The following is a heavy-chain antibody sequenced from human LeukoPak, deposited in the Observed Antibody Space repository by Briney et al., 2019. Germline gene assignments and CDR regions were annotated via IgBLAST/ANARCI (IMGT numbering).Heavy chain of an antibody. Sequence: GGSLRLSCAASGFTFSDYYMSWVRQAPGKGLEWVSVIYSGGSTYYADSVKGRFTISRDNSKNTLYLQMNSLRAEDTAVYYCARVEAPYGQLQYWGQGTLVTVSS. D-gene: IGHD1-1*01. V-gene: IGHV3-66*01. CDR3: ARVEAPYGQLQY. J-gene: IGHJ4*02. CDR2: IYSGGST. CDR1: GFTFSDYY.